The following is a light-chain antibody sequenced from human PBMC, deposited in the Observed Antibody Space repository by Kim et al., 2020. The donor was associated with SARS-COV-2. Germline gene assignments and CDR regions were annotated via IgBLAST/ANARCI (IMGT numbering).Light chain of an antibody. V-gene: IGLV1-44*01. CDR2: GYN. CDR1: IANVGRNT. CDR3: ATWDDNLNGVG. Sequence: GQRVTISCSGSIANVGRNTVTWSQQLPGTAPKLLIFGYNQRPSGVPDRFSGSKSGTSASLAISGLQSEDEADYYCATWDDNLNGVGFGGGTQLTVL. J-gene: IGLJ2*01.